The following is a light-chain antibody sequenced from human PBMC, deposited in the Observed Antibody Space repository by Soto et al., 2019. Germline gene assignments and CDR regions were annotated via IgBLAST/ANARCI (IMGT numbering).Light chain of an antibody. CDR1: ISDVGGYNY. CDR2: DVS. J-gene: IGLJ1*01. Sequence: TQPASMSGAAGRPIIISCTGTISDVGGYNYVSWYQQHPGKAPKLMIFDVSNRPSGVSNRFSGSKSGYTASLTISGLQAEDEADYYCSSYTSSSTYVFGTGTKVTVL. CDR3: SSYTSSSTYV. V-gene: IGLV2-14*03.